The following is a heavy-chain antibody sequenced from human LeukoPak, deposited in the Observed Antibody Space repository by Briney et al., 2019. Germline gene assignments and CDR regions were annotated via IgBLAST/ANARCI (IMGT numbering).Heavy chain of an antibody. CDR1: GGSISSSSYY. Sequence: PSETLSLTCTVSGGSISSSSYYWGWIRQPPGKGLEWIGCIYYSGPTYYNPSLKSRVTIPVDTSKNQFSLKLSFVTAADTAVYYCARHAVLLWFGELNYFDYWGQGTLVTVSS. D-gene: IGHD3-10*01. CDR2: IYYSGPT. V-gene: IGHV4-39*01. J-gene: IGHJ4*02. CDR3: ARHAVLLWFGELNYFDY.